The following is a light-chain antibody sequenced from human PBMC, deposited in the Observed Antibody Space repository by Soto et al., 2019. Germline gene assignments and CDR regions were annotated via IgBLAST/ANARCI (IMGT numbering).Light chain of an antibody. V-gene: IGLV2-8*01. J-gene: IGLJ1*01. Sequence: QSALTQPPCASGSPGQSVTISCTGTSSDVGGYNYVSWYQQHPGKAPKLMIYEVSKRPSGVPDRFSASKSGNTASLTVSGLQAEDEADYYCCSYAGSNNPYVFGTGTKVTVL. CDR3: CSYAGSNNPYV. CDR1: SSDVGGYNY. CDR2: EVS.